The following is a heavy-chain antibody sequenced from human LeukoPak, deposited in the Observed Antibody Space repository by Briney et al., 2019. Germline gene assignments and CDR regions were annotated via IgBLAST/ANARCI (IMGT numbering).Heavy chain of an antibody. CDR3: ARVLRFLESILFDY. CDR1: GVSISSYY. CDR2: IYYSGST. Sequence: SETLSLTCTVSGVSISSYYWSWIRQPPGKGLEWIGYIYYSGSTNYNPSLKSRVTISVDTSKNQFSLKLSSVTAADTAVYYCARVLRFLESILFDYWGQGTLVTVSS. J-gene: IGHJ4*02. D-gene: IGHD3-3*01. V-gene: IGHV4-59*01.